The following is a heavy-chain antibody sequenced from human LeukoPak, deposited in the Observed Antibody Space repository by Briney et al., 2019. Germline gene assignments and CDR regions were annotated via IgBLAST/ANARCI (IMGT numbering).Heavy chain of an antibody. J-gene: IGHJ3*02. D-gene: IGHD6-13*01. CDR1: GGSISSYY. V-gene: IGHV4-59*08. Sequence: SETLSLTCTVSGGSISSYYWSWIRQPPGKGLEWIGYIYYSGSTNYNPSLKSRVTISVDTSKNQFSLKLSSVTAADTAVYYCARHSPSSSWYLHAFDIWGQGTMVTVSS. CDR3: ARHSPSSSWYLHAFDI. CDR2: IYYSGST.